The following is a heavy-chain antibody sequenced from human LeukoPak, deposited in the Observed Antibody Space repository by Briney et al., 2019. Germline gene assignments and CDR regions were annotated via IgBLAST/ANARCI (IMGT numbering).Heavy chain of an antibody. CDR3: TREDHSNYNY. V-gene: IGHV3-7*01. J-gene: IGHJ4*02. D-gene: IGHD4-11*01. CDR2: IKQDGGET. CDR1: GFPFSSYW. Sequence: GGSLRLSCAASGFPFSSYWMAWVRQAPGKGLEWVASIKQDGGETFYVDSVKGRFTISRDNAKNSLYLQMNSLRAEDTAVYYCTREDHSNYNYWGQGTPVTVSS.